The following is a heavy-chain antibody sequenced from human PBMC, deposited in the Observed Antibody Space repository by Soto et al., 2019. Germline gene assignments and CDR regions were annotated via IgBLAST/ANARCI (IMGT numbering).Heavy chain of an antibody. J-gene: IGHJ4*02. CDR3: AKDQWGGNRYFDWLSSQPDFDY. V-gene: IGHV3-23*01. CDR1: GFTFSSYA. D-gene: IGHD3-9*01. CDR2: ISGSGGST. Sequence: PGGSLRLSCAASGFTFSSYAMSWVRQAPGKGLEWVSAISGSGGSTYYADSVKGRFTISRDNSKNTLYLQMNSLRAEDTAVYYCAKDQWGGNRYFDWLSSQPDFDYWGRGTLVTVSS.